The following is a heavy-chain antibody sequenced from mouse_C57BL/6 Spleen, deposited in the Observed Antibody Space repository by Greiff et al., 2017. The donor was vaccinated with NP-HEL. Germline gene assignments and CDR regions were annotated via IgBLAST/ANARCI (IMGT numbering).Heavy chain of an antibody. CDR3: AREENYYGSSYWYFDV. CDR2: IYSGDGDT. Sequence: QVQLKQSGPELVKPGASVKISCKASGYAFSSSWMNWVKQRPGKGLEWLGRIYSGDGDTNYTGKFKGKATLTAAKSSSTAYMQLSSLTSEDSAVYFCAREENYYGSSYWYFDVWGTGTTVTVSS. CDR1: GYAFSSSW. J-gene: IGHJ1*03. V-gene: IGHV1-82*01. D-gene: IGHD1-1*01.